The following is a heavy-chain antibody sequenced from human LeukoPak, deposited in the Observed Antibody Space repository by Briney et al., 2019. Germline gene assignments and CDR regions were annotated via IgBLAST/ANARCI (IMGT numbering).Heavy chain of an antibody. Sequence: SETLSLTCAVCGVSFTGYYWSWIRQPPGKGLEWIGEINHSGGTNYNPSLKSRVTISLDTSNNQFSLKLSSVTAADTAVYYCARLLPLQGGDVWGQGTTVTVSS. J-gene: IGHJ6*02. CDR3: ARLLPLQGGDV. V-gene: IGHV4-34*01. CDR2: INHSGGT. D-gene: IGHD2-15*01. CDR1: GVSFTGYY.